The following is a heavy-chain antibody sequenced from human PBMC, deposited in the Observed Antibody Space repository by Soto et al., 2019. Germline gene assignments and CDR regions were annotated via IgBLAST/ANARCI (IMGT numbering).Heavy chain of an antibody. J-gene: IGHJ4*02. CDR3: ASAATYCTNGVCFGIAAAGLDY. V-gene: IGHV3-48*03. D-gene: IGHD2-8*01. CDR1: GFTFSSYE. CDR2: ISSSGSTI. Sequence: PVGSLRLSCAASGFTFSSYEMNWVRQAPGKGLEWVSYISSSGSTIYYADSVKGRFTISRDNAKNSLYLQMNSLRAEDTAVYYCASAATYCTNGVCFGIAAAGLDYWGQGTLVTVSS.